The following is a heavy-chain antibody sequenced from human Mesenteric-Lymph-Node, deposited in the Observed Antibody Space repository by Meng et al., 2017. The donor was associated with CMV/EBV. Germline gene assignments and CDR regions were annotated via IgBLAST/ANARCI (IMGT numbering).Heavy chain of an antibody. CDR2: VHYTGST. CDR3: ARPFPSWQSPRLDPFGA. CDR1: GSSLSSFYY. D-gene: IGHD6-19*01. V-gene: IGHV4-39*01. J-gene: IGHJ5*02. Sequence: RVVESGPGQVKPSEPRSLTCTASGSSLSSFYYWGWIRQPPGRGLEWIGSVHYTGSTYYSPSLKSRVTVSVDTSKNQFSLRLTSVTAADTAVYYCARPFPSWQSPRLDPFGAWGQGTLVTVSS.